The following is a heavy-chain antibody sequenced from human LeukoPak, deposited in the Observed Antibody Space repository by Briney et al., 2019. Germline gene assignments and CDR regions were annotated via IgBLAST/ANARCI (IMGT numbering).Heavy chain of an antibody. CDR3: ATIARLVSYLDY. D-gene: IGHD6-19*01. CDR2: INQDGSEK. V-gene: IGHV3-7*03. Sequence: PGGSLRLSCAASGFTVGSFAMTWVRQAPGKGLEWVANINQDGSEKYFVDSVKGRFTISRDNAKNSLYLQMNSLRAEDTAVYYCATIARLVSYLDYWGQGILVTVSS. J-gene: IGHJ4*02. CDR1: GFTVGSFA.